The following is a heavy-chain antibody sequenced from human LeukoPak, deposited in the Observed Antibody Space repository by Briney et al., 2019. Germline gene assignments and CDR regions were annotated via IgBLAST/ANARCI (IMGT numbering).Heavy chain of an antibody. CDR1: GFTFGSYG. V-gene: IGHV3-23*01. J-gene: IGHJ3*01. Sequence: GGSLRLACAASGFTFGSYGMSWFRQAPGKRPEWVAAISGGGVGTHYADSVKGRATISRDNSRTTVFLQINSLRGDDTAVYFCARILWLNVVLAPADYWGQGTMVIVSS. D-gene: IGHD2/OR15-2a*01. CDR2: ISGGGVGT. CDR3: ARILWLNVVLAPADY.